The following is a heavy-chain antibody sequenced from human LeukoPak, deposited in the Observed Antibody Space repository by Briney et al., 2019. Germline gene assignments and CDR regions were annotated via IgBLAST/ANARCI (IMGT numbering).Heavy chain of an antibody. CDR2: IYTSGST. CDR1: GGSISSGSYY. J-gene: IGHJ4*02. Sequence: PSETLSLTCTVSGGSISSGSYYWSWLRQPAGKGLGWIGRIYTSGSTNYNPSLKSRVTISVDTSKNQFSLKLSSVTAADTAVYYCATQGIAAAGYDYWGQGTLVTVSS. D-gene: IGHD6-13*01. CDR3: ATQGIAAAGYDY. V-gene: IGHV4-61*02.